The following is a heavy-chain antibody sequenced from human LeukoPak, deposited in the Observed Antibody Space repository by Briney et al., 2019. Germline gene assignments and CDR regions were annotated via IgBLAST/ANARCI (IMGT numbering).Heavy chain of an antibody. D-gene: IGHD3-10*01. V-gene: IGHV3-30*02. J-gene: IGHJ4*02. Sequence: PGGSLRLSCAASGFTFSSYGMHWVRQAPGKGLEWVAFIRYDGSNKYYADSVKGRFTISRDNSKNTLYLQMNSLRAEDTAVYYCAKGITYYGSGSPDYWGQGTLVTVSS. CDR2: IRYDGSNK. CDR1: GFTFSSYG. CDR3: AKGITYYGSGSPDY.